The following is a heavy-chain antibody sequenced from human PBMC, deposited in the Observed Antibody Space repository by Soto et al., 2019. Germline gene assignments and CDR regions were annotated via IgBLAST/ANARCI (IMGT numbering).Heavy chain of an antibody. CDR2: IIPIFGTA. D-gene: IGHD5-12*01. J-gene: IGHJ6*02. CDR3: ARVEMAKISRYYYGMDV. Sequence: SVKVSCKASGGTFSSYAISWVRQAPGQGLEWMGGIIPIFGTANYAQKFQGRVTITADESTSTAYMELSSLRSEDTAVYYCARVEMAKISRYYYGMDVWGQGTTVTVSS. V-gene: IGHV1-69*13. CDR1: GGTFSSYA.